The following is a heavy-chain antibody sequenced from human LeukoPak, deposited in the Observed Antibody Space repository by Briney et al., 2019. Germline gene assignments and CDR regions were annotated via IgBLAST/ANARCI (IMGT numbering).Heavy chain of an antibody. J-gene: IGHJ3*02. CDR3: ARERVPLRGGGRAHDAFDI. V-gene: IGHV3-30-3*01. CDR2: ISYDGSNK. D-gene: IGHD3-16*01. CDR1: GFTFSSYA. Sequence: GGSLRLSCAASGFTFSSYAMHWVRQAPGKGLEWVAVISYDGSNKYYADSVKGRFTISRDNSKNTLYLQMNSLRAEDTAVYYCARERVPLRGGGRAHDAFDIWGQGTMVTVSS.